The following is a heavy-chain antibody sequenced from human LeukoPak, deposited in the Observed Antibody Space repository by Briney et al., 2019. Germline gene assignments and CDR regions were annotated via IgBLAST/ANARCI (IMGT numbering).Heavy chain of an antibody. D-gene: IGHD2/OR15-2a*01. CDR3: ARDNIWAFDI. CDR1: GFTFSSYA. V-gene: IGHV3-69-1*01. CDR2: IRSDGTI. J-gene: IGHJ3*02. Sequence: GGSLRLSCAASGFTFSSYAMSWVRQAPGKGLEWVSHIRSDGTINYADSVKGRFTISRDDAKTSVYLQMNSLRDEDTAIYYCARDNIWAFDIWGQGTMVTVSS.